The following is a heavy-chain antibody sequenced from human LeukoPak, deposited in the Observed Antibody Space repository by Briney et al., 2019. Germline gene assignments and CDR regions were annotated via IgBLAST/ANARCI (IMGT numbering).Heavy chain of an antibody. V-gene: IGHV4-34*01. D-gene: IGHD6-19*01. J-gene: IGHJ4*02. CDR1: GGSFSGYY. CDR2: INHSGST. CDR3: ARGRRPYSSGWSIFDY. Sequence: PSETLSLTCAVYGGSFSGYYWSWIRQPPGEGLEWIGEINHSGSTNYNPSLKSRVTISVDTSKNQFSLNLSSVTAADTAVYYCARGRRPYSSGWSIFDYWGQGTLVTVSS.